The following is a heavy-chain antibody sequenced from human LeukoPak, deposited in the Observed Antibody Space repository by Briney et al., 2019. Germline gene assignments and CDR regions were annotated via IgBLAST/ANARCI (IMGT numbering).Heavy chain of an antibody. CDR2: ITNSGGST. CDR1: GFTFSAFG. V-gene: IGHV3-23*01. D-gene: IGHD3-9*01. CDR3: TKAYCGKFCSAV. Sequence: GGSLRLSCAASGFTFSAFGMNWVRQAPGKGLEWASTITNSGGSTYYVDSVKGRFTISRDNSKNTLYLQMNSLRAEDTAKYYCTKAYCGKFCSAVWGQGTTVTVSS. J-gene: IGHJ6*02.